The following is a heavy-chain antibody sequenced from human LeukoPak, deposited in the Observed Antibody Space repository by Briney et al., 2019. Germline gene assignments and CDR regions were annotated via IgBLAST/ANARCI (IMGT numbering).Heavy chain of an antibody. CDR2: ISSSSSYI. D-gene: IGHD6-13*01. CDR3: ARAISSSSSVVGY. Sequence: KAGGSLRLSCAAPGFTFDNHWMHWIRQVPGKGLEWVSSISSSSSYIYYADSVKGRFTISRDNAKNSLYLQMNSLRAEDTAVYYCARAISSSSSVVGYWGQGTLVTVSS. J-gene: IGHJ4*02. CDR1: GFTFDNHW. V-gene: IGHV3-21*01.